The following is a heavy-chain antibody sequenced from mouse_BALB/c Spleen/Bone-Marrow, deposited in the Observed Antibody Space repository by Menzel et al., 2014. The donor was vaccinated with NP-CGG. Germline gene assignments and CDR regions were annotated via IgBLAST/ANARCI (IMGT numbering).Heavy chain of an antibody. D-gene: IGHD1-1*02. CDR3: ARPYYYGYDY. V-gene: IGHV1-4*01. J-gene: IGHJ2*01. CDR1: GYTFTTYT. CDR2: INPSSDYT. Sequence: QVQLKESGAELARPGASVKMSCKASGYTFTTYTIHWVKQRPGQGLEWIGCINPSSDYTHYNQKFKDKATLTADKSSSTAYMQLSGLTSEDSAVYYCARPYYYGYDYWGQGTTLTVSS.